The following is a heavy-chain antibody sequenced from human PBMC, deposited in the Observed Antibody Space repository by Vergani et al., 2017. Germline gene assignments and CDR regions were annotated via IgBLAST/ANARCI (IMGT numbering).Heavy chain of an antibody. CDR2: IYPGDSDT. CDR1: GYSFTSYW. V-gene: IGHV5-51*01. J-gene: IGHJ4*02. D-gene: IGHD3-10*01. CDR3: AGRGYGSGSDYALDY. Sequence: EVQLVQSGAEVKKPGESLKISCKGSGYSFTSYWIGWVRQMPGKGLEWMGIIYPGDSDTRYSPSFQCQVTISADKSISTAYLQWSSLKASDTSMYYCAGRGYGSGSDYALDYWGQGTLVTVSS.